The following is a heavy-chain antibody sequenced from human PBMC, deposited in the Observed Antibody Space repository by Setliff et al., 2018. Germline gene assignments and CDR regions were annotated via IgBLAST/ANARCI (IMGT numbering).Heavy chain of an antibody. J-gene: IGHJ4*02. Sequence: SSETLSLTCTVSGGSISGYYWSWVRQSPGKGLEWIAYIYNSGSTNYNPSLKSRVTISVDTSKNQFSLKLSSVTAADTAVYYCARGRGDYWGQGTLVTVSS. CDR3: ARGRGDY. CDR2: IYNSGST. D-gene: IGHD3-16*01. V-gene: IGHV4-59*01. CDR1: GGSISGYY.